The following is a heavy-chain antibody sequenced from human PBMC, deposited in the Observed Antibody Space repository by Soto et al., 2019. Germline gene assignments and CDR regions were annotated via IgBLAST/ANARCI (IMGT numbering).Heavy chain of an antibody. CDR2: ISGYNGNT. Sequence: QVQLVQSGAEVMTPGASVKVSCKASGYTFSNFGLSWVRQAPGQGLEWMGWISGYNGNTNSAEKFQGRVTMTTDPSTSTAYMEVRSLTSDDTAVYYCARDKGYGFGWSSSSGMDVWGQGTTVTVSS. CDR1: GYTFSNFG. V-gene: IGHV1-18*01. D-gene: IGHD5-18*01. CDR3: ARDKGYGFGWSSSSGMDV. J-gene: IGHJ6*02.